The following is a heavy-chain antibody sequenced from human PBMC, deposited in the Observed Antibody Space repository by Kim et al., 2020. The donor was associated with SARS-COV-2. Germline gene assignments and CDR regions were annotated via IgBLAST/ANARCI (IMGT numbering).Heavy chain of an antibody. V-gene: IGHV3-23*01. J-gene: IGHJ4*01. D-gene: IGHD5-12*01. CDR3: ASSIESGSDLYYFDN. CDR1: GFTFSTYA. Sequence: GGSLRLSCAASGFTFSTYAMSWVRQAPGKGLEWVSSIRGTGGGTSYADSVQGRFTISRDNSKNTLYLQINSLSAEDTAVYYCASSIESGSDLYYFDNSR. CDR2: IRGTGGGT.